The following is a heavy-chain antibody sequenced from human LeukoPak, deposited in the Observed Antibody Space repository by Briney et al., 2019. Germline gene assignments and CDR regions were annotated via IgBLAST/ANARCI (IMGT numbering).Heavy chain of an antibody. CDR3: ARDHIDGFNPNNWFDP. CDR1: GDSINKDYYC. V-gene: IGHV4-39*07. Sequence: SETLSLTCTVSGDSINKDYYCWAWIRQPPGKGLEWIGTIYNNANTYYNPPLESRVTMSVDTSKNQISLTLTSVTVADTAVYYCARDHIDGFNPNNWFDPWGQGTLVSVSS. D-gene: IGHD5-24*01. J-gene: IGHJ5*02. CDR2: IYNNANT.